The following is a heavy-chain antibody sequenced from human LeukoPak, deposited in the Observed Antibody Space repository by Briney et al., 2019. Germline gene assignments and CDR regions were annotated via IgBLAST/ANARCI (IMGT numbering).Heavy chain of an antibody. J-gene: IGHJ6*04. Sequence: SETLSLTCAVSGYSISSGYYWGWIRQPPGKGLEWIGGIFHSGSTYYNPSLKSRVNMSVDTSKNQISLKLSSVTAADTAVYYCARASGSYGSGSYYYGMDVWGKGTTVTVSS. V-gene: IGHV4-38-2*01. CDR2: IFHSGST. CDR1: GYSISSGYY. D-gene: IGHD3-10*01. CDR3: ARASGSYGSGSYYYGMDV.